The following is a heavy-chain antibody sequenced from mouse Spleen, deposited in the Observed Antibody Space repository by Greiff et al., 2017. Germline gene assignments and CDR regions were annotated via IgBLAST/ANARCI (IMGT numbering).Heavy chain of an antibody. CDR2: ISYDGSN. CDR1: GYSITSGYY. J-gene: IGHJ2*01. CDR3: ARDRQLANYFDY. V-gene: IGHV3-6*01. D-gene: IGHD6-1*02. Sequence: EVQLQQSGPGLVKPSQSLSLTCSVTGYSITSGYYWNWIRQFPGNKLEWMGYISYDGSNNYNPSLKNRISITRDTSKNQFFLKLNSVTTEDTATYYCARDRQLANYFDYWGQGTTLTVSS.